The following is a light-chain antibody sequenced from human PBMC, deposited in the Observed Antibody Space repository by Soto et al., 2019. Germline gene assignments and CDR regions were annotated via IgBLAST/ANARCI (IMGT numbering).Light chain of an antibody. Sequence: QSVLAQPASVCGSPGQSITISCTGTSSDVGGGNHVSWYQQHPGKAPKLMIYDVTVRPSGVSNRFSGSKSGDTASLTIPGLQADDEADYYCSSYTKTYLHVSGTGTKVTVL. J-gene: IGLJ1*01. CDR3: SSYTKTYLHV. CDR1: SSDVGGGNH. V-gene: IGLV2-14*03. CDR2: DVT.